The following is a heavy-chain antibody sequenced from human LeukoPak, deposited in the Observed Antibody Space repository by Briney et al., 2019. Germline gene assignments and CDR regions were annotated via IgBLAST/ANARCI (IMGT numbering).Heavy chain of an antibody. CDR3: ARTYCSSTSCYLFDY. CDR2: IYPGDSDT. Sequence: GESLKTSCKGSGYSFTSYWIGWVRQMPGKGLEWMGIIYPGDSDTRYSPSFQGQVTISADKSVSTAYLQWSSLKASDTAMYYCARTYCSSTSCYLFDYWGQGTLVTVSS. CDR1: GYSFTSYW. D-gene: IGHD2-2*01. J-gene: IGHJ4*02. V-gene: IGHV5-51*01.